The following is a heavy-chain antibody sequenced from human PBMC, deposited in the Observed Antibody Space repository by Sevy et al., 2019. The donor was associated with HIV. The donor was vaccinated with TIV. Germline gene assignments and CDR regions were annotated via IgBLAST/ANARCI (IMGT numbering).Heavy chain of an antibody. CDR1: GGSFSSYY. V-gene: IGHV4-59*08. J-gene: IGHJ5*02. D-gene: IGHD3-3*01. CDR3: ARHNTHYDVWGDLSWFDP. Sequence: SETLSLTCTVSGGSFSSYYWSWIRQPPGKGLEWIGYIYYSGSTNYNPSLKSRVTISVDTSKNQFSLKLSSVTAADTAVYYCARHNTHYDVWGDLSWFDPWGQGTLVTVSS. CDR2: IYYSGST.